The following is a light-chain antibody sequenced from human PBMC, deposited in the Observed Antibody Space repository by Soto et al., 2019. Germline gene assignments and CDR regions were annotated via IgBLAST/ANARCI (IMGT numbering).Light chain of an antibody. V-gene: IGKV3-20*01. J-gene: IGKJ1*01. CDR1: QSLGSL. Sequence: EIVLTQSPATLSLSPGERATLSCRASQSLGSLLAWYQQKPGQAPRLLIHGASSRATGIPDRFSGSGSGTDFTLTISRLEPEDFAVYYCQQYGSTRWTFGQGTKVEIK. CDR3: QQYGSTRWT. CDR2: GAS.